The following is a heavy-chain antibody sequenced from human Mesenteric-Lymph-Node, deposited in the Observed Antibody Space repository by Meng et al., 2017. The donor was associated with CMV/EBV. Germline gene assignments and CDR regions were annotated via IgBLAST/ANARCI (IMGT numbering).Heavy chain of an antibody. CDR3: VSADSLYAPEY. Sequence: LTCAVSGVSVSGHNWWGWVRQTPDKGLELLGQIYPSGSTTYNPSLESRVTISVDRSKNQFSLKLISVTAADTAVYYCVSADSLYAPEYWSQGTLVTVSS. CDR2: IYPSGST. CDR1: GVSVSGHNW. J-gene: IGHJ4*02. V-gene: IGHV4-4*02. D-gene: IGHD5/OR15-5a*01.